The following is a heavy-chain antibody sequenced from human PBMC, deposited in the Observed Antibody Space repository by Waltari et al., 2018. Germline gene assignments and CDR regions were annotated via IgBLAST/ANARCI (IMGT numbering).Heavy chain of an antibody. CDR2: INEDGSEK. CDR3: ARARGLDV. CDR1: GLTIRSNW. Sequence: EVQLVESGGGLVQPGGSLRLSCAASGLTIRSNWMTWVRQAPGEGLEWVASINEDGSEKYYVDSVKGRFTISRDNAKKSLYLQMDTLRVEDTAVYYCARARGLDVWGQGTTVTVSS. J-gene: IGHJ6*02. V-gene: IGHV3-7*01.